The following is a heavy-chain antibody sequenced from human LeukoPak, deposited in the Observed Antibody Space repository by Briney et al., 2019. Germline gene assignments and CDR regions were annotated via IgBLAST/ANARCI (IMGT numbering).Heavy chain of an antibody. V-gene: IGHV5-51*01. Sequence: GESLKISCEVSGYSFPNYWIGWVRQMPGKGLEWMGIIYPPDSDDRYSPSFQGQVTISVDKSISTAYLQWSSLQASDTAMYCCASRIRSTGDDAFDIWGQGTMVTVSS. CDR3: ASRIRSTGDDAFDI. D-gene: IGHD1-1*01. CDR1: GYSFPNYW. J-gene: IGHJ3*02. CDR2: IYPPDSDD.